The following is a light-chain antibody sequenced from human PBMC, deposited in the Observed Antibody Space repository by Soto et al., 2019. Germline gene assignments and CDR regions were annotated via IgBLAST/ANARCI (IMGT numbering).Light chain of an antibody. J-gene: IGKJ2*01. CDR1: QSISSY. CDR2: AAS. V-gene: IGKV1-39*01. Sequence: DIQMTPSPSSLSASVGDRDTITCRASQSISSYLNWYTQKPLKAPKLLIYAASSLQSGVTSRFIHSGTGTDFTLTLSSLQPEDFATYYCHQSYRTLPSTFGQVTKLEIK. CDR3: HQSYRTLPST.